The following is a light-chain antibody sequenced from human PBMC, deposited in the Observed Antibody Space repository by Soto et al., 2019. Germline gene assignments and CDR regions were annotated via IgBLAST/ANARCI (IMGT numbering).Light chain of an antibody. J-gene: IGKJ1*01. CDR1: QAVGSSL. Sequence: EIVLTQSPGTLSLSPGERATLSCRASQAVGSSLLAWYQHKPGQAPRLVIYGASSRATGIPDRFSGSGSGRDFPLTISRLEPEDFAVYYCQQGGGSLWTFGQGTKVEIK. V-gene: IGKV3-20*01. CDR3: QQGGGSLWT. CDR2: GAS.